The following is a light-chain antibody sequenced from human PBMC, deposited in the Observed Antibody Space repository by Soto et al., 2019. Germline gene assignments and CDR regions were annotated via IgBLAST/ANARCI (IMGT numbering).Light chain of an antibody. CDR3: QQYHNWPPYT. CDR1: QSVMNS. J-gene: IGKJ2*01. Sequence: VMTQSPAILSVSPGERVTLSCRASQSVMNSLAWYQQRPGQAPRLLIHGASTRATGIPARFSGSGSGTEFTLTISSLQSEDFAVYYCQQYHNWPPYTVGKGTKVDIK. CDR2: GAS. V-gene: IGKV3-15*01.